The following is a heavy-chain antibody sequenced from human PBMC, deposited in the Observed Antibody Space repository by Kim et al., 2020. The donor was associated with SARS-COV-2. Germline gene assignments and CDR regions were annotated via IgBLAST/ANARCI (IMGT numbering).Heavy chain of an antibody. Sequence: GGSLRLSCAASGFTFSSYAMHWVRQAPGKGLEWVAVISYDGSNKYYADSVKGRFTISRDNSKNTLYLQMNSLRAEDTAVYYCARERTRSGCFDNWGQGTLVPVSS. CDR2: ISYDGSNK. CDR1: GFTFSSYA. CDR3: ARERTRSGCFDN. D-gene: IGHD3-22*01. V-gene: IGHV3-30-3*01. J-gene: IGHJ4*02.